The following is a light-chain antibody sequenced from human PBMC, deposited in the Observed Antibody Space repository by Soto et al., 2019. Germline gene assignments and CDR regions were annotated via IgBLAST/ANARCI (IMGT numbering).Light chain of an antibody. V-gene: IGKV3-11*01. CDR2: DAS. J-gene: IGKJ5*01. CDR3: QQRSDPIT. CDR1: QNVANY. Sequence: EIVLTQSPATPSLSPGERATPSCRASQNVANYLDWYQQKPGQAPRLLIYDASNRATGIPARFSGSGSGTDFTLTISSLEPEDFAVYYCQQRSDPITFGQGTRLEIK.